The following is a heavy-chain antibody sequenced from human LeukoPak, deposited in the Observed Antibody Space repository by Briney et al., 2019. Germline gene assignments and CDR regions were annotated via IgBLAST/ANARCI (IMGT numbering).Heavy chain of an antibody. CDR2: INRDGSSI. Sequence: GGSLRLSCAASGFTFSSNWMYWDRQASGKGLVWVSRINRDGSSIGYADSVKGRFTISRDNARNTLYLQMNSLRAEDTALYYCASGGRVGDIFDIWGQGTMVTVSS. J-gene: IGHJ3*02. V-gene: IGHV3-74*01. D-gene: IGHD2-15*01. CDR3: ASGGRVGDIFDI. CDR1: GFTFSSNW.